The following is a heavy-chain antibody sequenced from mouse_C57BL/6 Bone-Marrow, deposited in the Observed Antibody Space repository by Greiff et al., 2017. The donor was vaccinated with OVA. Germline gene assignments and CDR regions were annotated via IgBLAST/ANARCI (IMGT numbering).Heavy chain of an antibody. D-gene: IGHD1-1*01. V-gene: IGHV1-53*01. CDR2: INPSNGGT. J-gene: IGHJ4*01. CDR3: ARSLITTVVAHYYAMDY. CDR1: GYTFTSYW. Sequence: QVQLKQPGTELVKPGASVKLSCKASGYTFTSYWMHWVKQRPGQGLEWIGNINPSNGGTNYNEKFKSKATLTVDKSSSTAYMQLSSLTSEDSAVYYCARSLITTVVAHYYAMDYWGQGTSVTVSS.